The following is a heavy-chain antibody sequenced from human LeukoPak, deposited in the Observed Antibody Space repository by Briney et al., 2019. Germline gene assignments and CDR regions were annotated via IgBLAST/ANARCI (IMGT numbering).Heavy chain of an antibody. Sequence: SETLSLTCTVSGGSISSSSYYWGWIRQPPGKGLEWIGSIYYSGSTYYNPSLKSRVTISVDTSKNQFSLKLSSVTAADTAAYYCARQIRGYSYGGGNCFDPWGQGTLVTVSS. CDR1: GGSISSSSYY. D-gene: IGHD5-18*01. V-gene: IGHV4-39*01. CDR2: IYYSGST. J-gene: IGHJ5*02. CDR3: ARQIRGYSYGGGNCFDP.